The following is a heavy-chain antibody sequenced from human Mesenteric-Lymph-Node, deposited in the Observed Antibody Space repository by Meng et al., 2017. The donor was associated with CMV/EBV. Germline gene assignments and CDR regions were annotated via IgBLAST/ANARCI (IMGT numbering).Heavy chain of an antibody. Sequence: GESLKISCKASGYSFTTYWIGWVRQMPGKGLEWMGIIHPGDSETRYSPSFEGQVVISVDKSINTAYLEWNRLKASDTAMYYCARQESGMDVWGQGTTVTVSS. CDR2: IHPGDSET. V-gene: IGHV5-51*01. CDR3: ARQESGMDV. CDR1: GYSFTTYW. J-gene: IGHJ6*02.